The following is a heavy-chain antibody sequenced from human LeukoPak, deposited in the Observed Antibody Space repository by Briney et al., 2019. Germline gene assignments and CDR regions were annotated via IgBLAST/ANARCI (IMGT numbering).Heavy chain of an antibody. CDR1: GFTFSSYS. CDR3: ARGDPYSSSWYEPENWFDP. D-gene: IGHD6-13*01. Sequence: PGGSLRLSCAASGFTFSSYSMNWVRQAPGKGLEWVSYISSSSSTIYYADSVKGRFTISRDNAKNSLYLQMNSLRAEDTAVCYCARGDPYSSSWYEPENWFDPWGQGTLVTVSS. CDR2: ISSSSSTI. V-gene: IGHV3-48*01. J-gene: IGHJ5*02.